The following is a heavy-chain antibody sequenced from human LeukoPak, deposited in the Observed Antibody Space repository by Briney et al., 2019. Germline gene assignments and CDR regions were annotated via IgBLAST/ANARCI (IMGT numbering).Heavy chain of an antibody. CDR3: ARETSSYDYVWGSYRHEGYYFDY. V-gene: IGHV3-7*01. CDR1: GFTFSSYW. J-gene: IGHJ4*02. D-gene: IGHD3-16*02. Sequence: GGSLRLSCAASGFTFSSYWMSWVRQAPGKGLEWVANIKQDGSEKYYVDSVKGRFTISRDNAKNSLYLQMNSLRAEDTAVYYCARETSSYDYVWGSYRHEGYYFDYWGQGTLVTVSS. CDR2: IKQDGSEK.